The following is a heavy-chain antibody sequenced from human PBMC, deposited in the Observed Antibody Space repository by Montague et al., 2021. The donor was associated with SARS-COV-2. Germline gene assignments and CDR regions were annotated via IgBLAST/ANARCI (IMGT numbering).Heavy chain of an antibody. Sequence: SETLSLTCTVSGDSISTSYWAWIRQPPGKGLEWIGYIYYSGRTSYDSSLKSRVTISVDTSKNQVSLNLSSVTAADTAVYYCANFRRTQLLFGTLYYGMDVWGQGTTVTVSS. V-gene: IGHV4-59*01. D-gene: IGHD2-2*01. J-gene: IGHJ6*02. CDR3: ANFRRTQLLFGTLYYGMDV. CDR2: IYYSGRT. CDR1: GDSISTSY.